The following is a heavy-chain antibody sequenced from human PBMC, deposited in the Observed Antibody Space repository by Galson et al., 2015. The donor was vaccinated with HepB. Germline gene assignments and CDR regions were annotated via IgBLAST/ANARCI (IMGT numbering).Heavy chain of an antibody. CDR3: AREEGDYCYYYMDV. CDR1: GGTFSSYA. CDR2: IIPILGIA. V-gene: IGHV1-69*04. Sequence: SVKVSCKASGGTFSSYAISWVRQAPGQGLEWMGRIIPILGIANYAQKFQGRVTITADKSTSTAYMELSSLRSEDTAVYYCAREEGDYCYYYMDVWGKGTTVTVSS. J-gene: IGHJ6*03.